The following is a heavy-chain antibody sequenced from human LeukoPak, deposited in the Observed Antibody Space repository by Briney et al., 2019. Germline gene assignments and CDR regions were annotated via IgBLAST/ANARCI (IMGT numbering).Heavy chain of an antibody. J-gene: IGHJ4*02. CDR3: ARHWDSSSWYYDY. CDR2: IYYSGTA. D-gene: IGHD6-13*01. CDR1: GGSISSYY. V-gene: IGHV4-59*08. Sequence: SETLSLTCIVSGGSISSYYWSWIRQPPGKGLEWIGHIYYSGTANYNPSLKSRVTISVEPSKNQLSLKLNSVTAADTAVYYCARHWDSSSWYYDYWGQGTLVTVSS.